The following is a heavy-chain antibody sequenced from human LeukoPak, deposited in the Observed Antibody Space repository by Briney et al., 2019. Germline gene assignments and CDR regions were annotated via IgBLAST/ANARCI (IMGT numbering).Heavy chain of an antibody. CDR2: IYYSGST. J-gene: IGHJ4*02. D-gene: IGHD3-22*01. CDR3: ARVLADSSGYYLLFDY. CDR1: GGSISSYY. V-gene: IGHV4-59*01. Sequence: TSETLSLTCTVSGGSISSYYWSWIRQPPGKGLEWIGHIYYSGSTNYNPSLKSRVTISVDTSKNQFSLKLSSVTAADTAVYYCARVLADSSGYYLLFDYWGQGTLVTVSS.